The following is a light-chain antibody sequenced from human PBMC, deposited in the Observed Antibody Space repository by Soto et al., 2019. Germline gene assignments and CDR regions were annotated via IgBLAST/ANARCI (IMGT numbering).Light chain of an antibody. CDR3: QQSYSALWT. J-gene: IGKJ1*01. CDR1: QSISTY. V-gene: IGKV1-39*01. Sequence: DILMTQSPSSLSASVGDRVTVTCRASQSISTYLNWYQQKPGKAPKLLIYAASSLQTGVPSRFSGSGSGTDFTLTINSLQPEDFASYYCQQSYSALWTFGQGTKVEIK. CDR2: AAS.